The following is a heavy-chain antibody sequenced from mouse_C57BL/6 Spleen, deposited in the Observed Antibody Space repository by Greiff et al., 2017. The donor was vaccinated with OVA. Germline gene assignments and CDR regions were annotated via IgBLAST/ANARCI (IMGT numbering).Heavy chain of an antibody. V-gene: IGHV5-12*01. J-gene: IGHJ1*03. CDR2: ISNGGGST. CDR1: GFTFSDYY. CDR3: ARQGYDYDEYWYFDV. D-gene: IGHD2-4*01. Sequence: EVKVEESGGGLVQPGGSLKLSCAASGFTFSDYYMYWVRQTPEKRLEWVAYISNGGGSTYYPDPVKGRFTISRDHAKTTLYLQMSRLKSEDTAMYYCARQGYDYDEYWYFDVWGTGTTVTVSS.